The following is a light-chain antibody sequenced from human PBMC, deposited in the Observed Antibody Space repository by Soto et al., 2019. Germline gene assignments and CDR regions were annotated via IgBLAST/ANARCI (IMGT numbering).Light chain of an antibody. CDR2: DAS. CDR1: QSVSSY. J-gene: IGKJ4*01. V-gene: IGKV3-11*01. CDR3: QQRSNWPST. Sequence: EIVLTQSPATLSLSPGDRATLSCRASQSVSSYVAWYQQKPGQAPRLLIYDASNRATGVPARFSRSGSGTDFTLTISSLQTEDFAVYYCQQRSNWPSTFGGGTKVEMK.